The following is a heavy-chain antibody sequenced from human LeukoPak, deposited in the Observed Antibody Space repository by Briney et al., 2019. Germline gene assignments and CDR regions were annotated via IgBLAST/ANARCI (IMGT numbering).Heavy chain of an antibody. Sequence: SVKVSCKASGGTFSSYAISWVRQAPGQGLEWMGGIIPIFGTANYAQKFQGRVTITADESTSTAYMELSSLRSEDTAVYYCARDPYGGNPRATSWGQGTLVTVSS. CDR3: ARDPYGGNPRATS. V-gene: IGHV1-69*13. J-gene: IGHJ5*02. CDR1: GGTFSSYA. CDR2: IIPIFGTA. D-gene: IGHD4-23*01.